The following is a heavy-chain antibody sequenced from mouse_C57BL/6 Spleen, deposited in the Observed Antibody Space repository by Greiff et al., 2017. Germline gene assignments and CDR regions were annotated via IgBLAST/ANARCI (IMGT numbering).Heavy chain of an antibody. D-gene: IGHD2-3*01. CDR2: IYPGSGNT. CDR1: GYTFTDYY. Sequence: QVQLKQSGAELVRPGASVKLSCKASGYTFTDYYINWVKQRPGQGLEWIARIYPGSGNTYYNEKFKGKATLTAEKSSSTAYMQLSSLTSEDSAVYFCARMDGYYAYFDYWGQGTTLTVSS. J-gene: IGHJ2*01. CDR3: ARMDGYYAYFDY. V-gene: IGHV1-76*01.